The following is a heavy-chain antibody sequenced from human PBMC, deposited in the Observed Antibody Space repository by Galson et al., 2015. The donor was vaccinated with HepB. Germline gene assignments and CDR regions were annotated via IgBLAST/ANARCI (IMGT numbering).Heavy chain of an antibody. J-gene: IGHJ4*02. V-gene: IGHV3-73*01. CDR1: GFTFSGSA. CDR2: IRSKANSYAT. D-gene: IGHD3-10*01. CDR3: TRRSDYYGSGSSRFDY. Sequence: SLRLSCAASGFTFSGSAMHWVRQASGKGLVWVGRIRSKANSYATAYAASVKGRFTISRDDSKNTAYLQMNSLKTEDTAVYYCTRRSDYYGSGSSRFDYWGQGTLVTVSS.